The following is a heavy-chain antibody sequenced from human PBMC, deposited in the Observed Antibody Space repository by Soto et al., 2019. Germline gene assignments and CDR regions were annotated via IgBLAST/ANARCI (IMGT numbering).Heavy chain of an antibody. CDR1: GVTLTNVW. J-gene: IGHJ4*02. CDR2: IRSTSAGGTT. CDR3: SHGYGQYFNS. D-gene: IGHD5-18*01. V-gene: IGHV3-15*07. Sequence: VQLAESGGGLVKPGESLRLSCAVSGVTLTNVWMNWVRQAPGKGLEWVGRIRSTSAGGTTDYAAPVKGRFAISRDDSKNTLYLQMSSLESDDTAVYYCSHGYGQYFNSWGQGTLVTVSS.